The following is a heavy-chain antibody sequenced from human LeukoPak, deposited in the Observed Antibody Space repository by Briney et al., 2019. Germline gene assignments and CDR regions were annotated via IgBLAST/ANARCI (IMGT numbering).Heavy chain of an antibody. Sequence: GRSLRLSCAASGFTFSSYGMHWVRQAPGKGLEWVAVISYDGSNKYYADSVKGRFTISRDNSKNTLYLQMNSLRAEDTAVYYCAKALRPSGWYNFIDYGMDVWGQGTTVTVSS. V-gene: IGHV3-30*18. CDR1: GFTFSSYG. J-gene: IGHJ6*02. D-gene: IGHD6-19*01. CDR3: AKALRPSGWYNFIDYGMDV. CDR2: ISYDGSNK.